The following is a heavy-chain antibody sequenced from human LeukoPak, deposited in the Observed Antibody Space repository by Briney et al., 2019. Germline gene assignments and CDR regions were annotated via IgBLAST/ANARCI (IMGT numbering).Heavy chain of an antibody. CDR3: ARLRLGTGIDY. CDR2: INHSGST. V-gene: IGHV4-34*01. Sequence: SETLSLTCAVYGGSFSGYYWSWIRQPPGKGLEWIGEINHSGSTNYNPSLKSRVTISVDTSKNQFSLKLSSVTAADTAVYYCARLRLGTGIDYWGQGTLVTVSS. J-gene: IGHJ4*02. D-gene: IGHD3-10*01. CDR1: GGSFSGYY.